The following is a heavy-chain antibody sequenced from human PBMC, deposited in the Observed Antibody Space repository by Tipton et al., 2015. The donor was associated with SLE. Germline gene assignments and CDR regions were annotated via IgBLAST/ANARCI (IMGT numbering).Heavy chain of an antibody. CDR3: ARDKMEDGYSSGRYWGYFQH. CDR1: GFTFSSYA. Sequence: SLRLSCAASGFTFSSYAMHWVRQAPGKGLEWVAVISYDGSNKYYAGSVKGRFTISRDNSKNTLYLQMNSLRAEDTAVYYCARDKMEDGYSSGRYWGYFQHWGQGTLVTVSS. V-gene: IGHV3-30*04. CDR2: ISYDGSNK. J-gene: IGHJ1*01. D-gene: IGHD6-19*01.